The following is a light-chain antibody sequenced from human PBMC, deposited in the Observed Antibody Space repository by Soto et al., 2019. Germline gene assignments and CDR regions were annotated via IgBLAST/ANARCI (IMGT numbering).Light chain of an antibody. V-gene: IGKV3D-11*02. CDR1: QSVSSY. J-gene: IGKJ2*01. CDR3: QQRSNWPYT. CDR2: DAS. Sequence: EIVLTQSPATLSLSPGERATLSCRASQSVSSYLAWYQQKPGQAPRLLIYDASNRATGIPARFSGSGPGTDFTLTISSLEPEDFAVYSCQQRSNWPYTFGQGTKLEIK.